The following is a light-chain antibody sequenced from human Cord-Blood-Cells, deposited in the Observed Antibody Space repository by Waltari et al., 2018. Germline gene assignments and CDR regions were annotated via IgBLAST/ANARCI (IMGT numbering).Light chain of an antibody. J-gene: IGLJ3*02. V-gene: IGLV1-44*01. CDR2: STN. CDR3: SSYTSSSTWV. CDR1: RANIGRTT. Sequence: QSVLTQPPSASVTPGPRFTISLSASRANIGRTTVNWYQEHPSTAPKLLIYSTNQRPSGVPDRFSGSKSGNTASLTIFGLQAEDEADYYCSSYTSSSTWVFGGGTKLTVL.